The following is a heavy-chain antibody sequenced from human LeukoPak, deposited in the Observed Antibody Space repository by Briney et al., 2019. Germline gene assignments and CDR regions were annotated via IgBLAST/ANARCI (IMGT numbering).Heavy chain of an antibody. V-gene: IGHV4-59*08. Sequence: NASETLSLTCTVSGGSISSSYWSWIRQPPGKGLQWIGYVYHSGSTNYNPSLKSRVTISVDTSKNQFSLKLSSVSAADTAVYYCARKGDYKPAAFDIWGQGTMVTVSS. CDR3: ARKGDYKPAAFDI. J-gene: IGHJ3*02. CDR1: GGSISSSY. D-gene: IGHD4-17*01. CDR2: VYHSGST.